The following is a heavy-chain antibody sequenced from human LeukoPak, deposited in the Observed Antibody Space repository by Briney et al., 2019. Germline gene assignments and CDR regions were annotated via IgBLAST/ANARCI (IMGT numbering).Heavy chain of an antibody. Sequence: SETLSLTCAIYGGSFSGYYWSWIRQPPGKGLEWIGEINHSGSTNYNPSLKSRVTISVDTSKNQFSLKLSSVTAADTAVYYCARVRYDFWSGYYGPFDYWGQGTLVTVSS. V-gene: IGHV4-34*01. CDR2: INHSGST. J-gene: IGHJ4*02. CDR1: GGSFSGYY. CDR3: ARVRYDFWSGYYGPFDY. D-gene: IGHD3-3*01.